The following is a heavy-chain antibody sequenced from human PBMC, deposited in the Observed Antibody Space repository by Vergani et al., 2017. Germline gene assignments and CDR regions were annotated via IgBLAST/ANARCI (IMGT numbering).Heavy chain of an antibody. V-gene: IGHV3-33*01. CDR3: ARDLRLLYNRFDP. Sequence: QVQLVESGGGVVQPGRSLRLSCAASGFPFNQYGMHWVRQAPGKGLEWVAVTWYDGNNKQYADSVKGRVTISRDNSKSTMYLQMNSLRDEDTGVYYCARDLRLLYNRFDPWGEGALVTVSS. CDR1: GFPFNQYG. J-gene: IGHJ5*02. D-gene: IGHD1-14*01. CDR2: TWYDGNNK.